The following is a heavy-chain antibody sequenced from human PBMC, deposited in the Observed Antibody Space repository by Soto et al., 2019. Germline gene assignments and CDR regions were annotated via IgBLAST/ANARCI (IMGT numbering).Heavy chain of an antibody. CDR2: INPKKGDT. Sequence: QVQLVQSGAEVKKPGASVKVSCKASGYRFIDFFVHWVRQAPGQGLEWMGWINPKKGDTNYAQKFQGRVTMTKDTSISVAYMELSGLNSGDTAIYYCAYRGPSMIVADRLEDWGQGTLVTVSS. CDR3: AYRGPSMIVADRLED. D-gene: IGHD3-22*01. J-gene: IGHJ4*02. CDR1: GYRFIDFF. V-gene: IGHV1-2*02.